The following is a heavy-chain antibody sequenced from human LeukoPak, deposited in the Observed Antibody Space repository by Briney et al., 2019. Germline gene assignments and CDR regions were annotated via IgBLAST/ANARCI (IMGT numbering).Heavy chain of an antibody. CDR3: ARALTRNYDFWSGYYTRRYDYYYYGMDV. J-gene: IGHJ6*02. D-gene: IGHD3-3*01. V-gene: IGHV1-3*01. CDR1: GYTFTSYA. Sequence: ASVKVSCKASGYTFTSYAMHWVRQAPGQRLEWMGWVNAGNGNTKYSQKFQGRVTITRDTSASTAYMELSSLRSEDTAVYYCARALTRNYDFWSGYYTRRYDYYYYGMDVWGQGTTVTVSS. CDR2: VNAGNGNT.